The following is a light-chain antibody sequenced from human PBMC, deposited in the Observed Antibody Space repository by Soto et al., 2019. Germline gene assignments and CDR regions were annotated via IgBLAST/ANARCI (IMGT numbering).Light chain of an antibody. CDR3: QQSNNWPLT. V-gene: IGKV3-15*01. CDR2: GAS. Sequence: EIVMTQSPATLSVSPGERATLSCRASQSVNNNLSWYQQKPGQAPRLLIYGASTRATGIPARFSGSASGTKFTLTISSLQSEDFAVYYCQQSNNWPLTFGGGTKVEIK. J-gene: IGKJ4*01. CDR1: QSVNNN.